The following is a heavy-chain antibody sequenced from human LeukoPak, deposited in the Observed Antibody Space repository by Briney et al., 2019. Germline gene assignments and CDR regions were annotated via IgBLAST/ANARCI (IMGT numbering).Heavy chain of an antibody. CDR3: AREYCNSISCPVWFDP. Sequence: SQTLSLTCTVSGGSISSGGYYWSWIRQHPRKGLEWIGYIYYSGSTYYNPSLKSRVTIPVDTSKNQFSLKLSSVTAADTAIYYCAREYCNSISCPVWFDPWGQGTLVTVSS. J-gene: IGHJ5*02. CDR2: IYYSGST. D-gene: IGHD2/OR15-2a*01. V-gene: IGHV4-31*03. CDR1: GGSISSGGYY.